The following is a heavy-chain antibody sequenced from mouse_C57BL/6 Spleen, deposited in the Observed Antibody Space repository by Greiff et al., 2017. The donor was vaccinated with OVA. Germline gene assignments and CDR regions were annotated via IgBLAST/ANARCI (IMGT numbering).Heavy chain of an antibody. CDR2: IYPGDGDT. Sequence: QVQLLQSGPELVKPGASVKISCKASGYAFSSSWMNWVKQRPGKGLEWIGRIYPGDGDTNYNGKFKGTATLTADKSYSTAYMQLSSLTSEDAAVYFCARGGHEYDEGLHYYSMDYWGQGTSLTVSS. V-gene: IGHV1-82*01. CDR1: GYAFSSSW. D-gene: IGHD2-4*01. CDR3: ARGGHEYDEGLHYYSMDY. J-gene: IGHJ4*01.